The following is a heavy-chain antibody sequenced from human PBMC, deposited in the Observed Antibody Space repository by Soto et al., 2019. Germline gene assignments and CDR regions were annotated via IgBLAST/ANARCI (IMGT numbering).Heavy chain of an antibody. J-gene: IGHJ3*01. CDR3: ARVANAGYSYGPNDAFDV. CDR1: GGSISSYY. Sequence: SETLSLTCTVSGGSISSYYWSWIRQPPGKGLEWIGHIHSSGSTNYSPSLKSRVTISVDTSKDHFSLKLSSVTAADTAVYYCARVANAGYSYGPNDAFDVWGQGTMVT. V-gene: IGHV4-59*01. D-gene: IGHD5-18*01. CDR2: IHSSGST.